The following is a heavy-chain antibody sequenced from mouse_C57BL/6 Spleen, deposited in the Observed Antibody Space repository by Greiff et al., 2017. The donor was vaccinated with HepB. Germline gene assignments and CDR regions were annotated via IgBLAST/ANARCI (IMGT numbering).Heavy chain of an antibody. CDR3: ARYRSYYAMDY. CDR1: GFNIKNTY. CDR2: IDPANGNT. Sequence: VQLQQSVAELVRPGASVKLSCTASGFNIKNTYIHWVKQRPEQGLEWIGRIDPANGNTKYAPKFQGKATITADTSSNTAYLQLSSLTSEDTAIYYCARYRSYYAMDYWGQGTSVTVSS. J-gene: IGHJ4*01. V-gene: IGHV14-3*01.